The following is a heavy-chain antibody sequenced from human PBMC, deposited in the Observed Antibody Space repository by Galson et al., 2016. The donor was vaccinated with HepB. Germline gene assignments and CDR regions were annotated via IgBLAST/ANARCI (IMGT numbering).Heavy chain of an antibody. CDR1: GFTFGDYA. V-gene: IGHV3-49*03. J-gene: IGHJ4*02. D-gene: IGHD6-19*01. CDR3: SRDLFDGQWLTKYYFDH. CDR2: IRSKAYGGTT. Sequence: SLRLSCAASGFTFGDYATGWFRQAPGKGLEWVGFIRSKAYGGTTEYAASVKGRITILRDDSKSIAYLQMNSLKTEDTAVYYCSRDLFDGQWLTKYYFDHWGQGTLVTVSS.